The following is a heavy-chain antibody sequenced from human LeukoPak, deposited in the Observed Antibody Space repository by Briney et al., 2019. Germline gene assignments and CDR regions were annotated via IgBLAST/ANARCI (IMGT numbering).Heavy chain of an antibody. Sequence: SETLSLTCTVSGGSISSYYWSWIRQPAGKGLEWIGRIYTSESTNYNPSLKSRVTMSVDTSKNQFSLKLSSVTAADTAVYYCARTIPRYYYDSSGYNYNWFDPWGQGTLVTVSS. CDR1: GGSISSYY. D-gene: IGHD3-22*01. J-gene: IGHJ5*02. CDR2: IYTSEST. CDR3: ARTIPRYYYDSSGYNYNWFDP. V-gene: IGHV4-4*07.